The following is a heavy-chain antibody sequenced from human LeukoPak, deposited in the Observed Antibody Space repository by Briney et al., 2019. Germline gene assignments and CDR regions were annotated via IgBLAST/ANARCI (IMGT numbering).Heavy chain of an antibody. Sequence: GGSLRLSCAASGFTFSSYAMSWVRQAPGKGLEWVSAISGSGGSTYYADSVKGRFTIPRDNSKNTLYLQMNSLRAEDTAVYYCAKDAYCYDSSGYYLRSLDYWGQGTLVTVSS. D-gene: IGHD3-22*01. J-gene: IGHJ4*02. CDR1: GFTFSSYA. CDR2: ISGSGGST. V-gene: IGHV3-23*01. CDR3: AKDAYCYDSSGYYLRSLDY.